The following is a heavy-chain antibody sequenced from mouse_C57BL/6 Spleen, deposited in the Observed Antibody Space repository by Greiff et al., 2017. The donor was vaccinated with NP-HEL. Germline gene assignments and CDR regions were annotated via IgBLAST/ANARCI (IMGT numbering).Heavy chain of an antibody. CDR1: GYTFTSYG. CDR2: IYPRSGNT. V-gene: IGHV1-81*01. CDR3: AREGGPGTPFDY. J-gene: IGHJ2*01. D-gene: IGHD4-1*01. Sequence: QVQLQQSGAELARPGASVKLSCKASGYTFTSYGISWVKQRPGQGLEWIGEIYPRSGNTYYNEKFKGKATLTADKSSSTAYMELRSLTSEDSAVYFCAREGGPGTPFDYWGQGTTLTVSS.